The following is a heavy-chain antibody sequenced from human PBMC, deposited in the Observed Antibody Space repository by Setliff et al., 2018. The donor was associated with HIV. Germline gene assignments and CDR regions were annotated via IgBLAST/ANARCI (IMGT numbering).Heavy chain of an antibody. D-gene: IGHD2-21*02. J-gene: IGHJ3*02. Sequence: SETLSLTCTVSGRSTTSSTYYWGWIRQPPGRGLEWIGSVSYSGRTYYNPSLKSRVTISIDTSKNQFSLNLSSVTAADTAVYYCVRHNPTVVTDGYDIWGQGTKVTVSS. V-gene: IGHV4-39*01. CDR2: VSYSGRT. CDR3: VRHNPTVVTDGYDI. CDR1: GRSTTSSTYY.